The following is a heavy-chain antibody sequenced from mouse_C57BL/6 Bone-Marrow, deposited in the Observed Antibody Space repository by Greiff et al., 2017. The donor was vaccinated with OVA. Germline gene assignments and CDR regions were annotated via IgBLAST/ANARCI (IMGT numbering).Heavy chain of an antibody. Sequence: EVQLQQPGPELVKPGASVKIPCKASGYTFTDYNMDWVKQSHGKSLEWIGDINPNNGGTIYNQKFKGKATLTVDKSSSTAYMELRSLTSEDTAVYYCARRRYARDYWGQGTSVTVSS. CDR2: INPNNGGT. J-gene: IGHJ4*01. CDR1: GYTFTDYN. CDR3: ARRRYARDY. V-gene: IGHV1-18*01.